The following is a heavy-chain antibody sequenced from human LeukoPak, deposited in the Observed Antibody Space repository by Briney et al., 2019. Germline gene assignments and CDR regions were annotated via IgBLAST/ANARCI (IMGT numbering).Heavy chain of an antibody. Sequence: SQTLSLTCTVSGGSINSYYWSWLRQPPGKGLEWIGYIYYSGTTNYNPSLKSRVTISIDTSRGQFSLKLTSVTAADTAVYYCARVDAEGQQLQTDYWGQGTLVTVSS. J-gene: IGHJ4*02. CDR3: ARVDAEGQQLQTDY. CDR1: GGSINSYY. CDR2: IYYSGTT. D-gene: IGHD6-13*01. V-gene: IGHV4-59*01.